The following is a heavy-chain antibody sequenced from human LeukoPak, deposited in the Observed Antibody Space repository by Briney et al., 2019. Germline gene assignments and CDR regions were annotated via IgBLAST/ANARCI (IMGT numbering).Heavy chain of an antibody. CDR2: IWYDGSNK. CDR1: GFTFSSYG. Sequence: GRSLRLSCAASGFTFSSYGMHWVRQAPGKGLEWVAVIWYDGSNKYYADSVKGRFTISRDNSKNTLYLQMNSLRAEDTAMYYCASPALGQVTMKPWGQGTLVTVSS. V-gene: IGHV3-33*01. D-gene: IGHD3-22*01. CDR3: ASPALGQVTMKP. J-gene: IGHJ5*02.